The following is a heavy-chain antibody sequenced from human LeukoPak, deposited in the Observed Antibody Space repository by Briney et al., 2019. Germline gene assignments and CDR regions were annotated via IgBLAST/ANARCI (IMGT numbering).Heavy chain of an antibody. D-gene: IGHD3-10*01. V-gene: IGHV3-33*06. CDR2: IWYDGSNK. CDR3: AKAEGSGNQPFDY. Sequence: GGSLRLSCAASGFTFNSSGMHWVRQAPGKGLEWVAVIWYDGSNKYYADSVKGRFTISRDNSKNTLSLHMDSLRAEDTAVYYCAKAEGSGNQPFDYWGQGTLVTVSS. J-gene: IGHJ4*02. CDR1: GFTFNSSG.